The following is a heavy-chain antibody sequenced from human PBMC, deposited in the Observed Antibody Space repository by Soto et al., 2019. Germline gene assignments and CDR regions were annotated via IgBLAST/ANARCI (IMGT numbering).Heavy chain of an antibody. J-gene: IGHJ5*02. CDR3: ASALYCSGGSCSFDP. V-gene: IGHV4-61*01. Sequence: QVQLQESGPGLVKPSETLSLTCTVSGGSVSSGNYYWSWIRQPPGKGLEWIGFIYYTGSTSYNPSLKSLGTISIDTSKNQFSLKLTSVTAADTAVYYCASALYCSGGSCSFDPWGQGTLVTVSS. CDR2: IYYTGST. CDR1: GGSVSSGNYY. D-gene: IGHD2-15*01.